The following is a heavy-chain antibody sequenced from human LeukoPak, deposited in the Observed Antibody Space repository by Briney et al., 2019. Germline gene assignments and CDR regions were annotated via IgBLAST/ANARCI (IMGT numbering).Heavy chain of an antibody. V-gene: IGHV3-49*04. CDR1: GFTFGDRA. CDR3: TRGPIQLWPYYGMDV. J-gene: IGHJ6*02. D-gene: IGHD5-18*01. CDR2: IRSKAYGGTT. Sequence: PGRSLRLSCTASGFTFGDRAMSWVRQAPGKGLEWVGFIRSKAYGGTTEYAASVKGRFTISRDGSKSIAYLQMNSLKTEDTAVYFCTRGPIQLWPYYGMDVWGQGTTVIVSS.